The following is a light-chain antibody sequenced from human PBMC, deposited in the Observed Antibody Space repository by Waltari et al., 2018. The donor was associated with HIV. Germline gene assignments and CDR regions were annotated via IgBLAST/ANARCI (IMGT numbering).Light chain of an antibody. CDR2: KAS. CDR3: QHYSTSPYT. V-gene: IGKV1-5*03. Sequence: DIQMTQSPSILSASVGDRVIITCRASQSISSWLAWYQPKPGTAPKLLIYKASVLEGGVPSRFSGSGSGTEFTLNITNLQPDDFATYYCQHYSTSPYTFGQGTNLEIK. CDR1: QSISSW. J-gene: IGKJ2*01.